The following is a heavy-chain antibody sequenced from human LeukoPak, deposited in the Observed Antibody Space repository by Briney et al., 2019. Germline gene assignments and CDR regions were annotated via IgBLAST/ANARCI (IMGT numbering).Heavy chain of an antibody. V-gene: IGHV3-30*04. J-gene: IGHJ4*02. CDR1: GFTFSMYA. CDR3: AYDSGNYYFDY. Sequence: GGSLRLSCAASGFTFSMYAMHWVRQAPGKGLEWVAVISEDGSHKYYADSVKGRFIISRDNSKNTLYLQINSLRAEDTALYSCAYDSGNYYFDYWGQGTLVNVSS. D-gene: IGHD5-12*01. CDR2: ISEDGSHK.